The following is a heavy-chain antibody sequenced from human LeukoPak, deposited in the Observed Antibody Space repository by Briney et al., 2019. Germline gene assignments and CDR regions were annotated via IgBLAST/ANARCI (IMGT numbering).Heavy chain of an antibody. Sequence: PGGSLRLSCAASGFTFSSYAMSWVRQAPGKGLEWVSAISGSGGSTYYADSVKGRFTISRDISKNTLYLQMNSLRAEDTAVYYCAKDFKSYDILTGFDYWGQGTLVTVSS. CDR1: GFTFSSYA. CDR3: AKDFKSYDILTGFDY. J-gene: IGHJ4*02. V-gene: IGHV3-23*01. CDR2: ISGSGGST. D-gene: IGHD3-9*01.